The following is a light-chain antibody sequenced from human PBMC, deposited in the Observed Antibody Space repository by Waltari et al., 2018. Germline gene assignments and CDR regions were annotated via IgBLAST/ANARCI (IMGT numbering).Light chain of an antibody. CDR2: DVT. CDR1: SSAVAASDS. Sequence: QSALTQPASVSGSPGQSITFPCSGISSAVAASDSASWYQHHPGEAPQVIIYDVTNRPSGVSDRFSASKSANRAFLTISGLQPDDEADYYCSSQTLDGVVLFGGGTKLTVL. J-gene: IGLJ2*01. V-gene: IGLV2-14*03. CDR3: SSQTLDGVVL.